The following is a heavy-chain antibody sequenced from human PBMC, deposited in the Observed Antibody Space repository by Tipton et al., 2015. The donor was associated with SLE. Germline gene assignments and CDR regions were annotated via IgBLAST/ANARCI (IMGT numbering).Heavy chain of an antibody. Sequence: GSLRLSCAASGFTFSDYYMSWIRQAPGKGLEWVSYITSSGSTIYYADSVKGRFTISRDNAKNSLYLQMNSLRAEDTAVYYCARGDELLTGGIYYYYIDVWGKGTTVIVSS. D-gene: IGHD2-15*01. CDR2: ITSSGSTI. CDR1: GFTFSDYY. J-gene: IGHJ6*03. V-gene: IGHV3-11*01. CDR3: ARGDELLTGGIYYYYIDV.